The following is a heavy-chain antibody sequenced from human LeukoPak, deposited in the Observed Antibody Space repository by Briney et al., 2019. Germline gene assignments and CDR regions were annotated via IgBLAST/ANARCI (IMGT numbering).Heavy chain of an antibody. Sequence: GGSLRLSCAASGFTFSSYAMHWVRQAPGKGLEWVAVISYDGSNKYYADSVKGRFTISRDNSKNTLYLQMNSLRAEDTAVYYCASDFWSGPSWFDPWGQGTLVTVSS. J-gene: IGHJ5*02. D-gene: IGHD3-3*01. V-gene: IGHV3-30-3*01. CDR1: GFTFSSYA. CDR2: ISYDGSNK. CDR3: ASDFWSGPSWFDP.